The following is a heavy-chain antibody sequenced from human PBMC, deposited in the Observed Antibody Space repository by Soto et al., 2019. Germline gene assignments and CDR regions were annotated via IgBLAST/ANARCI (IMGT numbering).Heavy chain of an antibody. CDR3: ARVIVMRTDYYYISGYYYGFDYFDY. V-gene: IGHV1-69*13. CDR1: GGTFSSYA. J-gene: IGHJ4*02. CDR2: IIPIFGTA. Sequence: SVKVSCKASGGTFSSYAISWVRQAPGQGLEWMGGIIPIFGTANYAQKFQGRVTITADESTSTAYMELSSLRSEDTAAYYCARVIVMRTDYYYISGYYYGFDYFDYWGQGTLVTVSS. D-gene: IGHD3-22*01.